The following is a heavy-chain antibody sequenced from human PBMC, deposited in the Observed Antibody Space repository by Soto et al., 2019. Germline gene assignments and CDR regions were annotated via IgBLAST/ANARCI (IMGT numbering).Heavy chain of an antibody. J-gene: IGHJ4*02. D-gene: IGHD3-10*01. CDR3: AHRLKLFFDD. CDR1: GFSINSGAVG. CDR2: IYWDDDK. V-gene: IGHV2-5*02. Sequence: QITLKESGPPLVKPTQTLTLTCTFSGFSINSGAVGVGWIRQPPGEAPELLALIYWDDDKRYSASLKSRLTITKDTSKNQVVLTMTNMDPADTGTYYCAHRLKLFFDDWGRGTLVTVSS.